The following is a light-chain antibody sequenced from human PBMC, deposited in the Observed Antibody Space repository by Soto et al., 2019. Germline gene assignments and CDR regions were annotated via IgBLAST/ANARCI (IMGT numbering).Light chain of an antibody. CDR1: QSVSSY. CDR2: DAS. CDR3: QQRSNWPLT. J-gene: IGKJ4*01. V-gene: IGKV3-11*01. Sequence: EVVLTQSPGTLSLSPGERATLSCRASQSVSSYLAWYQQKPGQAPRLLIYDASNRATGIPARFSGSGSGTALSLTISSLEPEDFAVYYCQQRSNWPLTFGGGTRVEIK.